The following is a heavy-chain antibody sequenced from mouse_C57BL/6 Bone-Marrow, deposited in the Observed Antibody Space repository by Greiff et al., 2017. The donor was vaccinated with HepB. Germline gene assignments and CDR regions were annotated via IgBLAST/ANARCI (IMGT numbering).Heavy chain of an antibody. Sequence: VQLQQSGAELVRPGASVKLSCTASGFNIKDDYMHWVKQRPEQGLEWIGWIDPENGATEYASKFQGKATITADTSSNTAYLQLSSLTSEDTAVYYCIYDYEGAMDYWGQGTSVTVSS. CDR3: IYDYEGAMDY. D-gene: IGHD2-4*01. V-gene: IGHV14-4*01. CDR1: GFNIKDDY. CDR2: IDPENGAT. J-gene: IGHJ4*01.